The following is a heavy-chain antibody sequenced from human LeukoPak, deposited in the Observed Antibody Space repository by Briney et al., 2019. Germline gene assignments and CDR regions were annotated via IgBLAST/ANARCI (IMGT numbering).Heavy chain of an antibody. J-gene: IGHJ4*02. D-gene: IGHD6-19*01. CDR3: ARAPHSSRITVASKLYYFDY. CDR2: INHSGST. Sequence: SETLSLTCAVYGGSFSGYYWSWIRQPPGKGLEWIGEINHSGSTNYNPSLKSRVTISVDTSKNQFSLKLSSVTGADTAVYYCARAPHSSRITVASKLYYFDYWGQGTLGTVSS. V-gene: IGHV4-34*01. CDR1: GGSFSGYY.